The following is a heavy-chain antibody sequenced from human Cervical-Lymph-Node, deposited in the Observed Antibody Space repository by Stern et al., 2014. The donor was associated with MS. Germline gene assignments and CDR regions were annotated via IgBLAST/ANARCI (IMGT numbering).Heavy chain of an antibody. D-gene: IGHD3-9*01. CDR3: ARGGYFDWAHYYFDY. J-gene: IGHJ4*02. CDR2: IYPGDSDT. V-gene: IGHV5-51*01. Sequence: EVQLVESGAEVKKPGESLKISCKGSGYSFTSYWIGWVRQMPGKGLEWMGIIYPGDSDTRYSPSCQGQVTISADKSISTAYLQWSSLKASDTAMYYCARGGYFDWAHYYFDYWGQGTLVTVSS. CDR1: GYSFTSYW.